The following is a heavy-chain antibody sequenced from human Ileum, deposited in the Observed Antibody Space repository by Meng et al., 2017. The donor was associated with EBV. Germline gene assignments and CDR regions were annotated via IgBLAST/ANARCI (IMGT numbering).Heavy chain of an antibody. CDR2: TSHSGST. CDR1: GGSSRRSDW. J-gene: IGHJ4*02. Sequence: QVQLPESGPGLVRPSATQSLTCAVAGGSSRRSDWWSWVRQPPGKGLEWIGETSHSGSTNYSPSLKSRVTISLDKSKNQLSLKLNSVTAADTAVYYCASSDYYRSDYWGQGTLVTVFS. D-gene: IGHD3-22*01. V-gene: IGHV4-4*02. CDR3: ASSDYYRSDY.